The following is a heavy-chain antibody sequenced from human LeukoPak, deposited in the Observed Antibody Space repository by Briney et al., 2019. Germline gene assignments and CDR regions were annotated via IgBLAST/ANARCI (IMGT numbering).Heavy chain of an antibody. J-gene: IGHJ4*02. CDR3: AKGARGYSYGGRRPPLYY. CDR1: GFTFSSYW. V-gene: IGHV3-74*01. CDR2: INTDGSST. Sequence: PGGSLRLSCAASGFTFSSYWMHWVRQAPGKGLVWVSRINTDGSSTSYADSVKGRFTISRDNAKNTLYLQMNSLRAEDTAVYYCAKGARGYSYGGRRPPLYYWGQGTLVTVSS. D-gene: IGHD5-18*01.